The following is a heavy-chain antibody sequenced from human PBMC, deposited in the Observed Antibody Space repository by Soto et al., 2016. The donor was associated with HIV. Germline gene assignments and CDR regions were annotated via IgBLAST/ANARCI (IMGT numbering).Heavy chain of an antibody. CDR3: ASVGYSSSVVVSTT. Sequence: QVQLQESGPGLVKPSETLSLTCAVSGYSISSGYFWGWIRQPPGKGLEWIGSIFHSGSTYYNPSLKSRVTISVDTSKNQFSLKLSSVTAADTAVYYCASVGYSSSVVVSTTWGQGTLVHRLL. V-gene: IGHV4-38-2*01. CDR1: GYSISSGYF. D-gene: IGHD6-13*01. CDR2: IFHSGST. J-gene: IGHJ4*02.